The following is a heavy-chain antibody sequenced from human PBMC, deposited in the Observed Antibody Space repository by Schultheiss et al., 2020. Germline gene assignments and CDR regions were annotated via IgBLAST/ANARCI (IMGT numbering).Heavy chain of an antibody. Sequence: SATLSLTCTVSGGSLSSANYYWTWVRQAPGKELEWIASISYTGSTNHNPSLKSRVTISVDTSKNQFSLKLSSVTAADTAVYYCARGGNPPGRWFDPWGQGTLVT. CDR2: ISYTGST. D-gene: IGHD3-10*01. V-gene: IGHV4-61*01. J-gene: IGHJ5*02. CDR1: GGSLSSANYY. CDR3: ARGGNPPGRWFDP.